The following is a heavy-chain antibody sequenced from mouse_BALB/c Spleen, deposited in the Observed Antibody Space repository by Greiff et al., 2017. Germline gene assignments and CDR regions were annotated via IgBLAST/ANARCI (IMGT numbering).Heavy chain of an antibody. CDR1: GYSITSGYY. J-gene: IGHJ1*01. CDR2: ISYDGSN. Sequence: ESGPGLVKPSQSLSLTCSVTGYSITSGYYWNWIRQFPGNKLEWMGYISYDGSNNYNPSLKNRISITRDTSKNQFFLKLNSVTTEDTATYYCARGGGYYSDWYFDVWGAGTTVTVSS. V-gene: IGHV3-6*02. D-gene: IGHD2-3*01. CDR3: ARGGGYYSDWYFDV.